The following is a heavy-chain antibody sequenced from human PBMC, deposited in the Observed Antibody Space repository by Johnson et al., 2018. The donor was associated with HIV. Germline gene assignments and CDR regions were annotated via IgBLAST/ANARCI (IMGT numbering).Heavy chain of an antibody. D-gene: IGHD3-10*01. CDR1: GFTFSSYA. CDR2: ISYDGSNK. Sequence: QVQLVESGGGLVQSGGSLRLSCAASGFTFSSYAMHWVRQAPGKGLEWVAVISYDGSNKYYADSVKGRFTISRDNSKNTLYLQMNSLRVEDTAVYYCAKGGLWFGESIDAFDIWGQGTMVTVSS. J-gene: IGHJ3*02. CDR3: AKGGLWFGESIDAFDI. V-gene: IGHV3-30-3*01.